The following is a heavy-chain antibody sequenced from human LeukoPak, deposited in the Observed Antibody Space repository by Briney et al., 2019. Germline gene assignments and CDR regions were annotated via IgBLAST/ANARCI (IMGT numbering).Heavy chain of an antibody. J-gene: IGHJ4*02. Sequence: GGSLRLSCAASGFTFSIYAMGWVRQAPGKGLEWVSAISGSGGSTYYADSVKGRFTISRDNSKNTLYLQMNSLRAEDTAVYYCAPPPGPFGELNWGQGTLVTVSS. CDR1: GFTFSIYA. CDR2: ISGSGGST. D-gene: IGHD3-10*01. CDR3: APPPGPFGELN. V-gene: IGHV3-23*01.